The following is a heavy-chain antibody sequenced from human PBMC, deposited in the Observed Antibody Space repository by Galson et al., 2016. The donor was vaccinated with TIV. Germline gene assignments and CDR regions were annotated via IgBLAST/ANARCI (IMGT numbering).Heavy chain of an antibody. D-gene: IGHD6-13*01. CDR1: GDTFDNYA. J-gene: IGHJ4*01. CDR2: FIPTFEIA. CDR3: ARPYSSSPASPFHY. Sequence: SVKVSCKVSGDTFDNYAINWVRQAPGQGLEWMGRFIPTFEIANYARKFQDRVTITADKFTSTAYMELSDLRSDDTAVYYCARPYSSSPASPFHYWGQGTLVTVSS. V-gene: IGHV1-69*04.